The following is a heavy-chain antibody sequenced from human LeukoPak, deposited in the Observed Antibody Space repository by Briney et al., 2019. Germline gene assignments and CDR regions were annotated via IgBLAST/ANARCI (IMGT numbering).Heavy chain of an antibody. J-gene: IGHJ4*02. D-gene: IGHD4-17*01. Sequence: PGGPLRLSRAASGFTFSNYVMNWVRQGPGKGLEWVSAISGTDGRTYYADSVKGRFTISRDNSKNTLYLQMNSLRAEDTAVYYCAKDLRYGDYDLGLFDYWGQGTLVTVSS. CDR1: GFTFSNYV. CDR2: ISGTDGRT. CDR3: AKDLRYGDYDLGLFDY. V-gene: IGHV3-23*01.